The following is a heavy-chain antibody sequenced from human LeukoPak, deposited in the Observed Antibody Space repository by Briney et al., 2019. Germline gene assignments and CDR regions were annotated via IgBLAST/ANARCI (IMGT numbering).Heavy chain of an antibody. D-gene: IGHD4-17*01. V-gene: IGHV4-61*02. CDR2: IYTSGST. CDR3: ARDYTAVTFNWFDP. J-gene: IGHJ5*02. CDR1: GGSISSGSYY. Sequence: SQTLSLTCTVSGGSISSGSYYWSWIRQPAGKGLEWIGRIYTSGSTNYNPSLKSRVTISVDTSKNQFSLKLSSVTAADTAVYYCARDYTAVTFNWFDPWGQGTLVTVSS.